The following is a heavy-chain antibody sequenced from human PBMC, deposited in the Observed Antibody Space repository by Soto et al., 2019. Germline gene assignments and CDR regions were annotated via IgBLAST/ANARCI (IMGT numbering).Heavy chain of an antibody. CDR2: IYYSGST. CDR1: GVSISSYY. V-gene: IGHV4-59*12. Sequence: SETLSLTCTVSGVSISSYYWSWIRQPPGKGLEWIGYIYYSGSTNYNPSLKSRVTISGDTSKNQFSLKLSSVTAADTAVYYCARDYYDSSGYYYGFDYWGQGTLVTVSS. D-gene: IGHD3-22*01. CDR3: ARDYYDSSGYYYGFDY. J-gene: IGHJ4*02.